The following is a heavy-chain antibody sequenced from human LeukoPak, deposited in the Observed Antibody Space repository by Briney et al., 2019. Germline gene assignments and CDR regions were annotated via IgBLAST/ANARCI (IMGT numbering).Heavy chain of an antibody. CDR3: ARTRVAGTSGAFDI. D-gene: IGHD6-19*01. Sequence: GESLKISCKGSGYTFTTYWISWVRQMPGEGLEWMGIIYPGDSDTRNRPPFQGQVTVSVDKSISTAYLQWSSLKASDTAMYYCARTRVAGTSGAFDIWGQGTMVTVSS. CDR2: IYPGDSDT. CDR1: GYTFTTYW. J-gene: IGHJ3*02. V-gene: IGHV5-51*01.